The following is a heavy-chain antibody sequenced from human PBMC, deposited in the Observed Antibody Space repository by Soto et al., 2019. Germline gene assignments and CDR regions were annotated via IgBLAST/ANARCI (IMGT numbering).Heavy chain of an antibody. CDR1: GASFKSGSDS. CDR3: ARDFAYFDS. D-gene: IGHD3-3*01. V-gene: IGHV4-61*01. Sequence: SETLSLTCTVSGASFKSGSDSWSWIRQPPGKGLEWIGYVYHTRRTSYNPSLKSRVSISMDTSKNQFSLNLDSVIAADTAVYFCARDFAYFDSWGQGTLVTVSS. CDR2: VYHTRRT. J-gene: IGHJ4*02.